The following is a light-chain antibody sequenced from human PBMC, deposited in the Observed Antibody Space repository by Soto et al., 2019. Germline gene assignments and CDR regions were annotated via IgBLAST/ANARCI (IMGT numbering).Light chain of an antibody. CDR2: EGS. Sequence: QSALTQPASMSGSPGQSITISCTGTSSDVGSYNLVSWYQQHPGKAPKLMIYEGSKRPSGVSNRFSGSKSGNTASLTISGLQTEDEADYYCCSFVGSSTVVFGGGTKLTVL. J-gene: IGLJ2*01. CDR3: CSFVGSSTVV. CDR1: SSDVGSYNL. V-gene: IGLV2-23*01.